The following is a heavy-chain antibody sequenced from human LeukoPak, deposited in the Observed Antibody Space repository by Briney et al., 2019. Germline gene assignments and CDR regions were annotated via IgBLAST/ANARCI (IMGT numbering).Heavy chain of an antibody. V-gene: IGHV3-30*19. CDR1: GFTFSTYG. Sequence: PGGSLRLSCAASGFTFSTYGMHWVRQAPGKGLEWVAVISYDGSNKYYADSVKGRFTISRDNSKNTLYLQMNSLRAEDTAVYYCARETAMVTRFDYWGQGTLVTVSS. CDR2: ISYDGSNK. CDR3: ARETAMVTRFDY. D-gene: IGHD5-18*01. J-gene: IGHJ4*02.